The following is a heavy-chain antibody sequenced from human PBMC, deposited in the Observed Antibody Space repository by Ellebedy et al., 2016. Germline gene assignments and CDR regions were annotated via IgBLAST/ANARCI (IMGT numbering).Heavy chain of an antibody. CDR3: ARERARYYYYGMDV. V-gene: IGHV3-30-3*01. CDR1: GFTFSNYA. Sequence: GESLKISCAASGFTFSNYAMHWVRQAPGKGLEWVAVISYDGSNKYYADSVKGRFTISRDNSKNTLYVQMNSLRADDTAVYYCARERARYYYYGMDVWGQGTTVTVSS. D-gene: IGHD1-14*01. J-gene: IGHJ6*02. CDR2: ISYDGSNK.